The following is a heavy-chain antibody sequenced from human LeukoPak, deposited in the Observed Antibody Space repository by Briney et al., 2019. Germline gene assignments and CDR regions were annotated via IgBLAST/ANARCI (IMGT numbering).Heavy chain of an antibody. CDR1: GGSFSGYC. CDR3: ARGKIAARPCYFDY. Sequence: SETLSLTCAVYGGSFSGYCWSWIRQPPGKGLEWIGEINHSGSTNYNPSLKSRVTISVDTSKNQFSLKLSSVTAADTAVYYCARGKIAARPCYFDYWGQGTLVTVSS. D-gene: IGHD6-6*01. V-gene: IGHV4-34*01. J-gene: IGHJ4*02. CDR2: INHSGST.